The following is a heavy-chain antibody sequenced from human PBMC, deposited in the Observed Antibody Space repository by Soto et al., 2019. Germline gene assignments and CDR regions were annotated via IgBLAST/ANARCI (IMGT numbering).Heavy chain of an antibody. V-gene: IGHV1-18*01. CDR1: GYTFTNYG. CDR3: AREGIRHYYDYGMAV. D-gene: IGHD3-10*01. J-gene: IGHJ6*02. Sequence: QVQLVQSGAEVKKPGASVKVSCKASGYTFTNYGISWVRQAPGQGLEWMGWISGYNGDTDYAQKVQGRVTMTTHTSTRTGYMELRSLSSDDTAVYYCAREGIRHYYDYGMAVWGQGTTVTVSS. CDR2: ISGYNGDT.